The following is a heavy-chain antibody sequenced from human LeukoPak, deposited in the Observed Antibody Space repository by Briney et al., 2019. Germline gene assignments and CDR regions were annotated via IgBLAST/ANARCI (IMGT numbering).Heavy chain of an antibody. CDR1: GFTFSYYA. D-gene: IGHD2-8*01. CDR3: ARSPRDTEYAIFDY. J-gene: IGHJ4*02. CDR2: ISYDGSKK. Sequence: GGSLRLSCAASGFTFSYYAIHWVRQAPGKGLEWVAVISYDGSKKDYADSVKGRFTISRDNAKNTLYLQMNSLRAEDTAVYYCARSPRDTEYAIFDYWGQGTLVTVSS. V-gene: IGHV3-30*04.